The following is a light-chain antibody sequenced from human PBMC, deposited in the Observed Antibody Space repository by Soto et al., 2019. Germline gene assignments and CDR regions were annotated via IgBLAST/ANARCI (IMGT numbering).Light chain of an antibody. CDR1: QSVSSS. J-gene: IGKJ2*01. V-gene: IGKV3-15*01. CDR3: QQYNNWPPYT. CDR2: GAS. Sequence: EIVMTQSPATLSVSPGERATLSCRASQSVSSSLAWYQQKPGQAPRLLIDGASTRATGVPARFSGSGSGTEFTLTISSLRSEDFAVYYCQQYNNWPPYTFGQGTKLEIK.